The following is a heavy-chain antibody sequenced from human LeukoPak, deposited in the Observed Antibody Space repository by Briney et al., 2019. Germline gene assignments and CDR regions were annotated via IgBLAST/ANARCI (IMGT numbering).Heavy chain of an antibody. CDR2: ISYDGPNK. Sequence: GGSLRLSCAASGFTFNSYGMHWVRQAPGKGLEWVAVISYDGPNKYYADSVKGRFTISRDDSKSTLYLRMNSLRHEDTAVYYCAKEKLPSGYSFLTDYWGRGTLVTVSS. D-gene: IGHD5-18*01. CDR1: GFTFNSYG. V-gene: IGHV3-30*18. J-gene: IGHJ4*02. CDR3: AKEKLPSGYSFLTDY.